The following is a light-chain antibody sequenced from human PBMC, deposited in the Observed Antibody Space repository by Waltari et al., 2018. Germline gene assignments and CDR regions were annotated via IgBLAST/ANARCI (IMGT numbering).Light chain of an antibody. CDR2: DTS. CDR3: QQYGNLPYS. V-gene: IGKV1-33*01. Sequence: DIQMTQSPSSLSASLGDRVTITCQASQDITKYLNWYQQKPGKAPKLLIYDTSNLETGVPSRFSGSGSGTDFSFTISSLQPEDIATYYCQQYGNLPYSFGQGTKLEIK. CDR1: QDITKY. J-gene: IGKJ2*03.